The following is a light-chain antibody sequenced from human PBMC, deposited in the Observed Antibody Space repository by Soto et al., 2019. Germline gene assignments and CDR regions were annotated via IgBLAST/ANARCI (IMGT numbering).Light chain of an antibody. CDR3: QQYDTYSRT. J-gene: IGKJ1*01. CDR2: AAS. V-gene: IGKV1-5*02. CDR1: QSISGY. Sequence: DIQLTQAPSSLSASIGDRVTIIWRASQSISGYLNWYQQKPGKAPKPLIYAASSLESGVPSRFSGSGSATEFTLTISSLQPDDFATYYCQQYDTYSRTFGQGTKADI.